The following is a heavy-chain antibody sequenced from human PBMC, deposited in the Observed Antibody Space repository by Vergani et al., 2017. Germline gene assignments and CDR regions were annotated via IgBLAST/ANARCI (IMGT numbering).Heavy chain of an antibody. CDR1: GGTFSSYA. Sequence: QVQLVQSGAEVKKPGSSVKVSCKASGGTFSSYAISWVRQAPGQGLEWMGRIIPILGTANYAQKFQGRVTITADESTSTAYMELSSLRSEDTAVYYCARGSGCSSTSCYRNWYFDLWGRGTLVTVSS. J-gene: IGHJ2*01. D-gene: IGHD2-2*01. V-gene: IGHV1-69*11. CDR2: IIPILGTA. CDR3: ARGSGCSSTSCYRNWYFDL.